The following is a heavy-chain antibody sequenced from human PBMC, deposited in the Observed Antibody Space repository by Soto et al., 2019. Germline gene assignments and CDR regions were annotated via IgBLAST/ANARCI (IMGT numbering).Heavy chain of an antibody. Sequence: QVQLVQSGAEVKKPGASVKVSCKASGYTFTRYGISWVRQAPGQGLEWMGWISAYNGNTNYAQKLQGRVTMTTDTSTSTAYMELRSLRSDDTAVDYCARERHSAGGKGADDAFDIWGQGTMVTVSS. CDR1: GYTFTRYG. CDR2: ISAYNGNT. V-gene: IGHV1-18*04. D-gene: IGHD1-26*01. J-gene: IGHJ3*02. CDR3: ARERHSAGGKGADDAFDI.